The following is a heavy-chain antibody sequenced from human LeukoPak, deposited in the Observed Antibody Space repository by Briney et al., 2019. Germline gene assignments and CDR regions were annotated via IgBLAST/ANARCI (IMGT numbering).Heavy chain of an antibody. D-gene: IGHD2-15*01. CDR2: INSDGSST. CDR3: ARDSGGGGYGMDV. CDR1: GFTFSNYW. V-gene: IGHV3-74*01. J-gene: IGHJ6*02. Sequence: GGSLRLSCAASGFTFSNYWMPWVRQAPGKGLVWVSRINSDGSSTSYADSVKGRFTISRDNVKNTLYLQMNSLRAEDTAVYYCARDSGGGGYGMDVWGQGTTVTVFS.